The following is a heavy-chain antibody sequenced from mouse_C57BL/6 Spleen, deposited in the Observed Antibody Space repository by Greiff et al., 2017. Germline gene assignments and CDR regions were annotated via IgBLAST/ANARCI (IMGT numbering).Heavy chain of an antibody. V-gene: IGHV1-52*01. J-gene: IGHJ2*01. Sequence: QVQLQQPGAELVRPGSSVQLSCKASGYTFTSYWMHWVKQRPIQGLEWIGNIDPSDSATHYNQKFKDKATLTVDKSASTAYMQLSSLTSEDSAVYYCARYADSSGTCDYWGQGTTLTVSS. CDR3: ARYADSSGTCDY. D-gene: IGHD3-2*02. CDR1: GYTFTSYW. CDR2: IDPSDSAT.